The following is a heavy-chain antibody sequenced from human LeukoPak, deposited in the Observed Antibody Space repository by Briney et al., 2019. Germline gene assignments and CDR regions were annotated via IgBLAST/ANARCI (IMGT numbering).Heavy chain of an antibody. CDR1: GGTFSSYA. Sequence: GSSVKVSCKASGGTFSSYAISWVRQAPGQGLEWMGRIIPIFGTANYAQKFQGRVTITTDESTSTAHMELSSLGSEDTAVYYCARELGYSSGWRDYWGQGTLVTVSS. CDR3: ARELGYSSGWRDY. J-gene: IGHJ4*02. CDR2: IIPIFGTA. D-gene: IGHD6-19*01. V-gene: IGHV1-69*05.